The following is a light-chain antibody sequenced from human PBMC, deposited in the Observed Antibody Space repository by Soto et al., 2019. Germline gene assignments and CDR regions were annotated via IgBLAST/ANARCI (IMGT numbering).Light chain of an antibody. V-gene: IGLV2-14*02. CDR2: EVN. Sequence: QSVLTQPASVSGSPGQSITISCTGTSSDFGNYNLVSWYQQHPGKVPKLILFEVNKRPSGVSGRFSGSKSGNTASLTISGLRAEDEADYYCNSYTSNNTYVFGTGTKV. CDR3: NSYTSNNTYV. J-gene: IGLJ1*01. CDR1: SSDFGNYNL.